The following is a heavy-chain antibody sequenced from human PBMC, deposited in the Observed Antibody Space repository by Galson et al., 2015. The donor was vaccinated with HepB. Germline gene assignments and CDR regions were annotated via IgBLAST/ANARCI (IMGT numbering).Heavy chain of an antibody. V-gene: IGHV3-64D*06. CDR3: VNQGFLGPEDYYGMDV. D-gene: IGHD3-3*01. J-gene: IGHJ6*02. Sequence: SGAEVKKPGESLKISCKGSGYTFSSYAMHWVRQAPGKGLEYVSAISSNGGSTYYADSVKGRFTISRDNSKNTLYLQMSSLRAEDTAVYYCVNQGFLGPEDYYGMDVWGQGTTVTVSS. CDR1: GYTFSSYA. CDR2: ISSNGGST.